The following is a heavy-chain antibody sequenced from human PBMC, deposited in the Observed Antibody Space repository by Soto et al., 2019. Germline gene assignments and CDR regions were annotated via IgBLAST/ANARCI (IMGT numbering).Heavy chain of an antibody. J-gene: IGHJ4*02. Sequence: GGSLRLSCAASGFTFSSYGMHWVRQAPGKGLEWVAVISYDGSNKYYADSVKGRFTISRDNSKNTLYLQMNSLRAEDTAVYYCAKDFPYLKWELSDWGQGTLVTVSS. CDR1: GFTFSSYG. V-gene: IGHV3-30*18. CDR2: ISYDGSNK. CDR3: AKDFPYLKWELSD. D-gene: IGHD1-26*01.